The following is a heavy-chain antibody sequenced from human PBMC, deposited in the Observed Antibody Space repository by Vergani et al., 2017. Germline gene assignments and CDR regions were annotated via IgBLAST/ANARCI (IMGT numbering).Heavy chain of an antibody. V-gene: IGHV3-9*01. J-gene: IGHJ4*02. Sequence: EVQLVESGGGLVQPGRSLRLSCAASGFTFDDYAMHWVRQAPGKGLEWVSGINWNSGSIGYADSVKGRFTISRDNAKNSLYLQMNSLRAEDTALYYCAKARGQSDFWSGYYDGFDYWGQGTLVTVSS. CDR3: AKARGQSDFWSGYYDGFDY. CDR1: GFTFDDYA. D-gene: IGHD3-3*01. CDR2: INWNSGSI.